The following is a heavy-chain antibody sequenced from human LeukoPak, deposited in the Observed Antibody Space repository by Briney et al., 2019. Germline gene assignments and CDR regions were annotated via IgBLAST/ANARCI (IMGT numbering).Heavy chain of an antibody. CDR1: GFIFSNYG. CDR2: ISYDGSNK. D-gene: IGHD1-26*01. CDR3: ARDKVGPYAFDL. J-gene: IGHJ3*01. Sequence: GGSLRLSCAASGFIFSNYGMHWVRQAPGKGLEWVATISYDGSNKFYTDSVKGRFTISRDNSKNSLFLQMDSLRAEDTATYYCARDKVGPYAFDLWGQGTMVTVSS. V-gene: IGHV3-30*03.